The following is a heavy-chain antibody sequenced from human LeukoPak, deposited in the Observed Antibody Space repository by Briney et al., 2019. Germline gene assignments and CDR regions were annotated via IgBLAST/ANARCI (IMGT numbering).Heavy chain of an antibody. D-gene: IGHD1-14*01. CDR2: IHYRGST. J-gene: IGHJ4*02. CDR3: AVHHNRANPFFDS. Sequence: SETLSLTCTVTSDSTSNGDYYWSWIRQPPGKGLEWIGYIHYRGSTFYNPSLKSRVTMSVDTSKNQFSLKLSSMTAADTAVYYSAVHHNRANPFFDSWGQGTLVTVSS. V-gene: IGHV4-30-4*01. CDR1: SDSTSNGDYY.